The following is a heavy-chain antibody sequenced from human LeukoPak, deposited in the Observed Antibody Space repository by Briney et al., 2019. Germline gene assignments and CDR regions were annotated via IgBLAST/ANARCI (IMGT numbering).Heavy chain of an antibody. CDR1: GFTFSNYG. CDR2: IQHGGSNK. CDR3: AKDPITIFGVANNWFDP. V-gene: IGHV3-30*02. J-gene: IGHJ5*02. Sequence: GGSLRLSCAASGFTFSNYGMHWVRQAPGKGLEWVAFIQHGGSNKYYADSVKGRFTISRDNSKNTLYLQMNSLRAEDTAVYYCAKDPITIFGVANNWFDPWGQGTLVTVSS. D-gene: IGHD3-3*01.